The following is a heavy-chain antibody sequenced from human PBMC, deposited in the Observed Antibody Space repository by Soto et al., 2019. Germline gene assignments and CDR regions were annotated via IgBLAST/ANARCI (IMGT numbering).Heavy chain of an antibody. CDR3: AKTMEGYCSGGSCFGFYYYYGMDV. J-gene: IGHJ6*02. V-gene: IGHV3-30*18. CDR2: ISYDGSNK. D-gene: IGHD2-15*01. Sequence: QVQLVESGGGVVQPGRSLRLSCAASGFTFSSYGMHWVRQAPGKGLEWVAVISYDGSNKYYADSVKGRFTISRDNSNNTLYLQMNSLRAEDTAVYYCAKTMEGYCSGGSCFGFYYYYGMDVWGQGTTVTVSS. CDR1: GFTFSSYG.